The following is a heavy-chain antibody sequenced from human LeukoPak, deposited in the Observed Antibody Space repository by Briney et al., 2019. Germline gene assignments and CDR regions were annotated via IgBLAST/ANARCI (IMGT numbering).Heavy chain of an antibody. Sequence: SETPSLTCTASGGSISTNYWSWIRQPPGKGLEGIGYIYYSGSTNYNPSLKSRLSISADTSKNQFSLKLTSVTAADTAVYYCARDVGGNYQYFDYWGQGTLVTVSS. J-gene: IGHJ4*02. CDR3: ARDVGGNYQYFDY. CDR2: IYYSGST. D-gene: IGHD4-11*01. CDR1: GGSISTNY. V-gene: IGHV4-59*01.